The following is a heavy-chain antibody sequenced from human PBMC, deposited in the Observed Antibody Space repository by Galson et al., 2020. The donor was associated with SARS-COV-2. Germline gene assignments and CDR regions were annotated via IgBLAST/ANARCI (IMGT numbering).Heavy chain of an antibody. CDR1: GGSISSYY. CDR2: IYYSGST. V-gene: IGHV4-59*01. D-gene: IGHD3-22*01. CDR3: ARDSGYNWYFDL. J-gene: IGHJ2*01. Sequence: SETLSLTCTVSGGSISSYYWGWIRQPPGKGLEWIGYIYYSGSTNYNPSLKSRVTISVDTSKNQFSLKLSSVTAADTAVYYCARDSGYNWYFDLWGRGTLVTVSS.